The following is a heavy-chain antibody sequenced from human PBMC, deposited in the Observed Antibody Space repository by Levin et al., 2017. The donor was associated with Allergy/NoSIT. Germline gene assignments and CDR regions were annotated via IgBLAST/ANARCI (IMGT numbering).Heavy chain of an antibody. CDR1: GGSVNSSGYY. CDR2: MYYSGST. V-gene: IGHV4-39*02. Sequence: SSETLSLTCTVSGGSVNSSGYYWAWIRQPPGKGLEWIGTMYYSGSTYYNPSPKSRVTISVDTAKNQFSLKLSSVTAADTAVYYCAREGDYGTDVWGQGTTVIVSS. D-gene: IGHD3-16*01. J-gene: IGHJ6*02. CDR3: AREGDYGTDV.